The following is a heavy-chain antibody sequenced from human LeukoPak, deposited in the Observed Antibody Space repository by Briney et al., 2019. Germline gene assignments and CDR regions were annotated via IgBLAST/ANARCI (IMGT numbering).Heavy chain of an antibody. CDR3: XXXXXXXXXPXY. V-gene: IGHV4-39*07. CDR1: SXXY. J-gene: IGHJ4*01. CDR2: IYYSGSX. Sequence: SXXYXGWIRQPXGXXLEWIGSIYYSGSXYYXPSLKSRVTISXXTSXNQFSLKLSSVTAADTAVYXXXXXXXXXXXPXYWGXGXXXXVSS.